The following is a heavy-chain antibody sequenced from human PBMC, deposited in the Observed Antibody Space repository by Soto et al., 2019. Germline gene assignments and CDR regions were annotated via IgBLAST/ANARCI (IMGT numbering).Heavy chain of an antibody. V-gene: IGHV1-3*01. Sequence: QVQLVQSGAEVKKSGASVKVSCKASGYTFTSYAMHWVRQAPGQRLEWMGWINAGNGNTKYSQKFQGRVTITRDTSASTAYMELSSLRSEDTAVYYCARVVRGKNWFDPWGQGTLVTVSS. CDR2: INAGNGNT. CDR3: ARVVRGKNWFDP. J-gene: IGHJ5*02. D-gene: IGHD3-10*01. CDR1: GYTFTSYA.